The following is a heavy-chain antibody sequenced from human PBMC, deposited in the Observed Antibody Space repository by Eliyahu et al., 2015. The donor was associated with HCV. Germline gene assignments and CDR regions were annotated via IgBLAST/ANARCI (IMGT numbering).Heavy chain of an antibody. CDR3: AKDPYTWGTIYFDN. V-gene: IGHV3-23*01. CDR2: ISNSGDNT. D-gene: IGHD1-20*01. Sequence: EVQLLESGGGLVQPGGSLRLSXXASGFXFNNYAMGWVRQGPGKGLEWVSSISNSGDNTNYADSVKGRFTISRDNLKNTLYLQMNSLGVEDTATYYCAKDPYTWGTIYFDNWGQGTMVTVSS. CDR1: GFXFNNYA. J-gene: IGHJ4*02.